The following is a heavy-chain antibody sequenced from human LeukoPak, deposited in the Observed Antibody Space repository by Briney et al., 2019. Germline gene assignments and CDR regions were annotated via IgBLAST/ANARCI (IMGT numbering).Heavy chain of an antibody. D-gene: IGHD6-19*01. V-gene: IGHV3-21*01. CDR3: ARGYSSGWIDAFDI. CDR1: GFTFSSYS. J-gene: IGHJ3*02. Sequence: GGSLRLSCAASGFTFSSYSMNWVRQAPGKGLEWVSSISSSSYIYYADSVKGRFTISRDNAKNSLYLQMNSLRAEDTAVYYCARGYSSGWIDAFDIWGQGTMVTVSS. CDR2: ISSSSYI.